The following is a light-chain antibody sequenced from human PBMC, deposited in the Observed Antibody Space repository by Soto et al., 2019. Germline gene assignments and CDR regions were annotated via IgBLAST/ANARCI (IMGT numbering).Light chain of an antibody. CDR2: DAS. Sequence: EIVLTQSPAALSLSPGERATLSCRASQSVTSYLAWYQQKPGQAPRLLIYDASNRATGIPARFSGSGSGTDFTLTISSLEPQEFAVYYCQQRSNWPLFTFGPGTKLDIK. CDR1: QSVTSY. J-gene: IGKJ3*01. V-gene: IGKV3-11*01. CDR3: QQRSNWPLFT.